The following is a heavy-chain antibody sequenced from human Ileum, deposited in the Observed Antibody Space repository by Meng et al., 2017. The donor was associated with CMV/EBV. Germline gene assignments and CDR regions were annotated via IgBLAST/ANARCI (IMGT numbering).Heavy chain of an antibody. CDR1: GFTFSSYA. CDR2: ILYDGSNK. D-gene: IGHD4-17*01. J-gene: IGHJ5*02. Sequence: QLVESGGGVVRPGRSLRLSCTASGFTFSSYAMHWVRQAPGKGLEWVAVILYDGSNKYYADSVKGRFTISRDNSKNTLYLQMTSLRPEDTAVYYCASLGDYGAPWGQGTLVTVSS. CDR3: ASLGDYGAP. V-gene: IGHV3-30-3*01.